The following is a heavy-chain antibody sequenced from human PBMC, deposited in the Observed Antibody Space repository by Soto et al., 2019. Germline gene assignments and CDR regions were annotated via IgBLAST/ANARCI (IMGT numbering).Heavy chain of an antibody. CDR2: ISYDGSNK. D-gene: IGHD2-15*01. Sequence: QVQLVESGGGVVQPGRSLRLSCAASGFTFSSYAMHWVRQAPGKGLEWVAVISYDGSNKYYADSVKGRFTISRDNSKNTLYLQMNSLRAEDTAVYYCATDIVVVVAATSDYWCQGTLVTVSS. CDR1: GFTFSSYA. V-gene: IGHV3-30-3*01. J-gene: IGHJ4*02. CDR3: ATDIVVVVAATSDY.